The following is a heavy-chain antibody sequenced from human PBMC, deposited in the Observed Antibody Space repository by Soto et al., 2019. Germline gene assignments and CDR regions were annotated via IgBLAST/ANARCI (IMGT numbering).Heavy chain of an antibody. CDR2: IYYSGST. V-gene: IGHV4-39*01. CDR3: ARHVTSHWSYGSGPQWFDP. J-gene: IGHJ5*02. Sequence: SETLSLTCTVSGGSISSSSYYWGWIRQPPGKGLEWIGSIYYSGSTYYNPSLKSRVTISVDTSKNQFSLKLSSVTAADTAVYYCARHVTSHWSYGSGPQWFDPWGQGTLVTVSS. D-gene: IGHD3-10*01. CDR1: GGSISSSSYY.